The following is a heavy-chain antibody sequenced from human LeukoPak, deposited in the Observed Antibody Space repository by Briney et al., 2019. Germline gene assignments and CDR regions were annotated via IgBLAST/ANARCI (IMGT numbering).Heavy chain of an antibody. CDR1: GFIFSDYY. CDR2: IAGSGSTI. Sequence: GGSLRLSCAASGFIFSDYYMTWIRQAPGKELEWFSYIAGSGSTIYYADSVKGRFTISRDNAKNSLYLQMNSLRAEDTAVYYCTRVRVVVPSAFDYCDFWGQGTPVTVSS. J-gene: IGHJ4*02. V-gene: IGHV3-11*04. D-gene: IGHD2-2*01. CDR3: TRVRVVVPSAFDYCDF.